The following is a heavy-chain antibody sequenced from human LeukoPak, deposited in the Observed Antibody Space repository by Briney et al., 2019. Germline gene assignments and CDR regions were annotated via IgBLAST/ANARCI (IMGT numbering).Heavy chain of an antibody. CDR1: GGTSSSHA. Sequence: GASVNVSCKTSGGTSSSHAIDWVRQAPGQGPEWMGRIMPFLGIPNYAQKFQDRVTITADTSTSTVYMEMSSLKSEDTAVYYCAKERGSSWYDYWGQGTLVTVSS. CDR2: IMPFLGIP. CDR3: AKERGSSWYDY. J-gene: IGHJ4*02. D-gene: IGHD6-13*01. V-gene: IGHV1-69*04.